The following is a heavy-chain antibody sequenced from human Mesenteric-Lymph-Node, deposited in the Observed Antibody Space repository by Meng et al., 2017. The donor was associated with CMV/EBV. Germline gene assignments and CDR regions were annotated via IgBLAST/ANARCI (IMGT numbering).Heavy chain of an antibody. D-gene: IGHD4-11*01. CDR3: AKVGGDAVTTPAIGYYYYGMDV. CDR2: INWNSGSI. V-gene: IGHV3-9*01. Sequence: SLKISCVASGFTFDDYAMHWVRQAPGKGLEWVSGINWNSGSIGYADSVKGRFTISRDNAKNSLYLQMNSLRAEDTALYYCAKVGGDAVTTPAIGYYYYGMDVWGQGTTVTVSS. J-gene: IGHJ6*02. CDR1: GFTFDDYA.